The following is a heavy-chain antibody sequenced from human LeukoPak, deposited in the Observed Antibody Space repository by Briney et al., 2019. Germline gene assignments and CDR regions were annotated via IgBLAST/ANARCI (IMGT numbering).Heavy chain of an antibody. D-gene: IGHD6-13*01. V-gene: IGHV3-30*18. Sequence: GRSLRLSCAASGFTFSSYGMHWVRQAPGKGLEWVEVISYDGSNKYYADSVKGRFTISRDNSKNTLYLQMNSLRAEDTAVYYCAKEGQGYSSSWYVHLSAVAGGSCYYGMDVWGQGTTVTVSS. CDR1: GFTFSSYG. J-gene: IGHJ6*02. CDR2: ISYDGSNK. CDR3: AKEGQGYSSSWYVHLSAVAGGSCYYGMDV.